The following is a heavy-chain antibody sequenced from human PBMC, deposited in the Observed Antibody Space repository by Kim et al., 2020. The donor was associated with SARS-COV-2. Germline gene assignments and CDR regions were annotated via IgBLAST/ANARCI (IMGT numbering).Heavy chain of an antibody. D-gene: IGHD2-21*02. CDR2: FDPEDGET. Sequence: ASVKVSCKVSGYTLTELSMHWVRQAPGKGLEWMGGFDPEDGETIYAQKFQGRVTMTEDTSTDTAYMELSSLRSEDTAVYYCATVLLDGGNSHDAFDIWGQGTMVTVSS. J-gene: IGHJ3*02. V-gene: IGHV1-24*01. CDR3: ATVLLDGGNSHDAFDI. CDR1: GYTLTELS.